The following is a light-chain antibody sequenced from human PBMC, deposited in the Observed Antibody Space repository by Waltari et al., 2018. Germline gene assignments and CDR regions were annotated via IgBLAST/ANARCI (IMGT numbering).Light chain of an antibody. CDR3: ASWDQSLRGVV. CDR2: RDS. Sequence: QSVLSQPPSASASPGQGVTISCSGSNSNIGFTSVFWYQHVPGTAPKLVIFRDSPRPSGVPGRFSGAKSGTSASLAISGLRSEDEADYYCASWDQSLRGVVFGGGTKLTVL. J-gene: IGLJ2*01. CDR1: NSNIGFTS. V-gene: IGLV1-47*01.